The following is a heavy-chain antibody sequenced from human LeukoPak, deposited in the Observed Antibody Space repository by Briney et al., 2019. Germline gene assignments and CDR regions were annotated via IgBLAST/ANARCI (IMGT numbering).Heavy chain of an antibody. CDR2: IIPIFGTA. CDR1: GGTFSSYA. CDR3: ARAGTWSYCSGGSCYYFDY. Sequence: PEGPVKVSCKASGGTFSSYAISWVRQAPGQGLEWMGGIIPIFGTANYAQKFQGRVTITADESTSTAYMELSSLRSEDTAVYYCARAGTWSYCSGGSCYYFDYWGQGTLVTVSS. J-gene: IGHJ4*02. V-gene: IGHV1-69*01. D-gene: IGHD2-15*01.